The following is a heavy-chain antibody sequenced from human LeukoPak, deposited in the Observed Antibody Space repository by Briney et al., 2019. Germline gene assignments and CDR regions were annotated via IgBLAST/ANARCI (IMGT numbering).Heavy chain of an antibody. J-gene: IGHJ6*04. V-gene: IGHV1-2*02. Sequence: ASVKVSCKASGYTFTGYYMLWVRQAPGQGLEWMGWINPNSGGTNYAQKFQGRVTMTRDTSISTAYMELSRLRSDDTAVYYCARTTYSSSSTVVDVWGKGTTVTVSS. CDR3: ARTTYSSSSTVVDV. CDR2: INPNSGGT. D-gene: IGHD6-6*01. CDR1: GYTFTGYY.